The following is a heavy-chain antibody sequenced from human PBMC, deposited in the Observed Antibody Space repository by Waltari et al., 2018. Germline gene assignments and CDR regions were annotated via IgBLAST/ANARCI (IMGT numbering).Heavy chain of an antibody. CDR1: GGSISSGDYY. CDR3: ARDQTLHSYFDY. J-gene: IGHJ4*02. V-gene: IGHV4-30-4*08. Sequence: QVQLQESGPGLVKPSQTLSLTCTVSGGSISSGDYYWSWIRQPPGKGLEWIGYIYYSGSTDYNPALKSRVTISVDTSKNQFSLKLSYVTAADTAVYYCARDQTLHSYFDYWGQGTLGTVSS. CDR2: IYYSGST.